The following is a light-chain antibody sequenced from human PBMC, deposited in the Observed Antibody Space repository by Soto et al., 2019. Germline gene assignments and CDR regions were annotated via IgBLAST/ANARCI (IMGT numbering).Light chain of an antibody. J-gene: IGLJ1*01. CDR1: SSDVGAYNF. Sequence: QSVLTQPASVSGSPGLSITISCTGTSSDVGAYNFVSWYQQHPDKAPKLMIFDVSNRPSGVSNRFSGSKSGNTASLTISGLQSEDEAEYYCGSYTTSSNYVLGTGTKVTVL. V-gene: IGLV2-14*03. CDR3: GSYTTSSNYV. CDR2: DVS.